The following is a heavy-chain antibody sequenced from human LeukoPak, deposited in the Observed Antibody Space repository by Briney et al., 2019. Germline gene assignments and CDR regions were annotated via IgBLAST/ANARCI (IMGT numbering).Heavy chain of an antibody. CDR2: IYYSGST. J-gene: IGHJ4*02. D-gene: IGHD6-13*01. Sequence: ASETLSLTCTVSGGSISSYYWGWIRQPPGKGLEWIGSIYYSGSTYYNPSLKSRVTISVDTSKNQFPLKLSSVTAADTAVYYCARHVSPRIAAAATYYFDYWGQGTLVTVSS. CDR3: ARHVSPRIAAAATYYFDY. CDR1: GGSISSYY. V-gene: IGHV4-39*01.